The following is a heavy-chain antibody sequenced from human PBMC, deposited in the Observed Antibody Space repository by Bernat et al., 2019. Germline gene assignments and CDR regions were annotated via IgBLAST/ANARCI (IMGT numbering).Heavy chain of an antibody. CDR2: ISGSGGST. J-gene: IGHJ3*02. Sequence: EVQLLESGGGLVQPGGSLRLSCAASGFTFSSYAMSWVRQAPGKGLEWVSAISGSGGSTYYADSVKGRFTISRDNAKNSLYLQMNSLRAEDTAVYYCARWGDTTRIAAAGDDAFDIWGQGTMVTVSS. CDR3: ARWGDTTRIAAAGDDAFDI. CDR1: GFTFSSYA. V-gene: IGHV3-23*01. D-gene: IGHD6-13*01.